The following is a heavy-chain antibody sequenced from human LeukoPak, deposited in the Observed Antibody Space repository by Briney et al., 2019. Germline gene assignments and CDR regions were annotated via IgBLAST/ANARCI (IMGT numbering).Heavy chain of an antibody. J-gene: IGHJ4*02. V-gene: IGHV3-9*01. CDR1: GFTFDDYA. CDR2: ISWNSGSI. D-gene: IGHD1-26*01. Sequence: GGSLRLSCAASGFTFDDYAMHWVRQAPGKGLEWVSGISWNSGSIGYADSVKGRFTISRDNAKNSLYLQMNSLRAEDTALYYCAKGRKNSGSYQYYFDYWGQGTLVTVSS. CDR3: AKGRKNSGSYQYYFDY.